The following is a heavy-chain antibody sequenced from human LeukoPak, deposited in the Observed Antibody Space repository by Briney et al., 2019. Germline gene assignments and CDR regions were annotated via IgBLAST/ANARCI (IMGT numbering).Heavy chain of an antibody. D-gene: IGHD6-19*01. CDR2: IGTSGNTI. CDR3: ARDQWLDY. V-gene: IGHV3-48*01. J-gene: IGHJ4*02. Sequence: GGSLRLSCAASGLTFSGYIMNWVRQAPGKGLEWVSFIGTSGNTIYYADSVKGRFTVSRDNAKNSLYLQMNSLRAEDTAVYYCARDQWLDYWGQGTLVTASS. CDR1: GLTFSGYI.